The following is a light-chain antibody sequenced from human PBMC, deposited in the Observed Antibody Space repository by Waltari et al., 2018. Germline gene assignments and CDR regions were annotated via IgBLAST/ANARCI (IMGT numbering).Light chain of an antibody. CDR2: KNN. V-gene: IGLV1-47*01. CDR1: STHTGGHF. J-gene: IGLJ3*02. Sequence: SVLPQPPSASGTPGQTVTLPWSVPSTHTGGHFASWYQPLPGMAPQLLIYKNNQRPSGVPDRFSGSKSGTSASLAISGLRSDDEAEYYCAAWDDNLTGPLFGGGTKVTVL. CDR3: AAWDDNLTGPL.